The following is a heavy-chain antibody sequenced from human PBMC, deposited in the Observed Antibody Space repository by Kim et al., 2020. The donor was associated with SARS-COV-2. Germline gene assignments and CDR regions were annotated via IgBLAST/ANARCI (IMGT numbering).Heavy chain of an antibody. D-gene: IGHD6-13*01. CDR2: IIPIFGTA. CDR1: GGTFSSYA. Sequence: SVKVSCKASGGTFSSYAISWVRQAPGQGLEWMGGIIPIFGTANYAQKFQGRVTITADESTSTAYMELSSLRSEDTAVYYCARDAHSSSWLYYFDYWGQGTLVTVSS. J-gene: IGHJ4*02. CDR3: ARDAHSSSWLYYFDY. V-gene: IGHV1-69*13.